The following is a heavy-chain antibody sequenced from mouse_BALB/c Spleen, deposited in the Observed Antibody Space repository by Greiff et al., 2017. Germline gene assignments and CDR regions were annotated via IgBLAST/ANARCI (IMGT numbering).Heavy chain of an antibody. Sequence: VKLEESGPGLVAPSQSLSITCTVSGFSLTGYGVNWVRQPPGKGLEWLGMIWGDGSTDYNSALKSRLSISKDNSKSQVFLKMNSLQTDDTARYYCARGGPIYYYGSSYGNAMDYWGQGTSVTVSS. CDR1: GFSLTGYG. D-gene: IGHD1-1*01. CDR3: ARGGPIYYYGSSYGNAMDY. J-gene: IGHJ4*01. V-gene: IGHV2-6-7*01. CDR2: IWGDGST.